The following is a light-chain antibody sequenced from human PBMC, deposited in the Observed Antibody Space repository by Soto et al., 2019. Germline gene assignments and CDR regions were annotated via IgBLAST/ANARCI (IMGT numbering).Light chain of an antibody. CDR3: KQYNNWPRT. J-gene: IGKJ1*01. Sequence: EIVLPQSPATLSVSPGARATLSGRASQSVSSSLAWYQHKPGQAPRLLLYGASTRATGIPAKFSGSGSGTQFTLTISSLQSEDFAVYYCKQYNNWPRTFGQGTKVDIK. CDR2: GAS. V-gene: IGKV3-15*01. CDR1: QSVSSS.